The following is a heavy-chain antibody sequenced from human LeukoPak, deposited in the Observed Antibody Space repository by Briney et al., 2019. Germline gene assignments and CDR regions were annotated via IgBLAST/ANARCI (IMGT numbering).Heavy chain of an antibody. D-gene: IGHD5-12*01. CDR1: GFTFSSYG. Sequence: GGSLRLSCAASGFTFSSYGMHWVRQAPGKGLEWVAFIRYDGSNRYYADSVKGRFTISRDNSKNTLYLQMNSLRAEDTAVYYRATVSGGDDDYWGQGTLVTVSS. V-gene: IGHV3-30*02. CDR3: ATVSGGDDDY. J-gene: IGHJ4*02. CDR2: IRYDGSNR.